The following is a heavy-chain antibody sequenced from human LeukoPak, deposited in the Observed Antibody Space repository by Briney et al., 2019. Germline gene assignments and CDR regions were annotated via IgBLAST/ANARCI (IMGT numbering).Heavy chain of an antibody. CDR3: ARGWLGLFGV. Sequence: GGSLRLSCAASGFTFSSYWMHWVRQAPGKGLVWVSRINSDGSSTSYADSVKGRFTISRDNAKNSLYLQMNSLRAEDTALYHCARGWLGLFGVWGQGTTVTVSS. CDR1: GFTFSSYW. CDR2: INSDGSST. D-gene: IGHD5-12*01. V-gene: IGHV3-74*01. J-gene: IGHJ6*02.